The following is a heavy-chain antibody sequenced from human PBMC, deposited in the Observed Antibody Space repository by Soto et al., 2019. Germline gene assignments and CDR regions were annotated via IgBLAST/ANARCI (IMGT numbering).Heavy chain of an antibody. CDR3: ASGYSSFTYYYYYGMDV. CDR1: GGSISSSSYY. V-gene: IGHV4-39*01. D-gene: IGHD6-13*01. Sequence: SETLSLTCTVSGGSISSSSYYWGWIRQPPGKGLEWIGSIYYSGSTYYNPSLKSRVTISVDTSKNQFSLKLSSVTAADTAVYYCASGYSSFTYYYYYGMDVCGQGTTVTVS. CDR2: IYYSGST. J-gene: IGHJ6*02.